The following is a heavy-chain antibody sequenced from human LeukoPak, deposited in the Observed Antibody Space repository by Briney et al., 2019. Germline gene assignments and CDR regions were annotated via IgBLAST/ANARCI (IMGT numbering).Heavy chain of an antibody. CDR2: IIPIFGTA. Sequence: SVKVSCKASGGTFSRYAISWVRQAPGQGVEWMGGIIPIFGTANYAQKFQGRVTITADESTSTAYMELSSLRSEDTAVYYCARGGGTAGGYYYYYMDVWGKGTTVTVSS. V-gene: IGHV1-69*13. J-gene: IGHJ6*03. CDR1: GGTFSRYA. D-gene: IGHD2-15*01. CDR3: ARGGGTAGGYYYYYMDV.